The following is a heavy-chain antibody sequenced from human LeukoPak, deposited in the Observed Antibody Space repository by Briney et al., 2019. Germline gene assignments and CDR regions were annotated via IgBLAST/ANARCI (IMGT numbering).Heavy chain of an antibody. V-gene: IGHV1-2*02. CDR3: ARCPAALNWFDP. CDR2: IIPNSGGT. J-gene: IGHJ5*02. CDR1: GYTFTGYY. D-gene: IGHD2-2*01. Sequence: VASVKVSCKASGYTFTGYYMHWVRQAPGQGLEWMGWIIPNSGGTNYAQKFQGRVTMTRDTSISTAYMELSRLRSDDTAVYYCARCPAALNWFDPWGQGTLVTVSS.